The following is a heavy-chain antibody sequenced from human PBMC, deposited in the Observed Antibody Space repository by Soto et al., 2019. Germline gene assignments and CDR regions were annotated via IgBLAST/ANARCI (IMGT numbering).Heavy chain of an antibody. J-gene: IGHJ6*02. CDR3: AKDISSRSLTIFGVVIIPGGMDV. CDR2: ISWDGGSK. Sequence: PGGSLRLSCAASGFTFDDYTMHWVRQAPGKGLEWVSLISWDGGSKYYADSVKGRFTISRDNSKNSLYLQMNSLRTEDTALYYCAKDISSRSLTIFGVVIIPGGMDVWGQGTTVTVSS. V-gene: IGHV3-43*01. CDR1: GFTFDDYT. D-gene: IGHD3-3*01.